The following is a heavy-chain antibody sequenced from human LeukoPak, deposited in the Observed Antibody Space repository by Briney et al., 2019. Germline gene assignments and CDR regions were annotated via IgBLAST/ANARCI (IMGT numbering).Heavy chain of an antibody. CDR1: GGTFSSYA. Sequence: ASVKVSCKASGGTFSSYAISWVRQAPGQGLEWMGWINPNSGGTNYAQKLQGRVTMTRDTSISTAYMELSRLRSDDTAVYYCARPMVRGVHSNWFDPWGQGTLVTVSS. D-gene: IGHD3-10*01. CDR3: ARPMVRGVHSNWFDP. V-gene: IGHV1-2*02. J-gene: IGHJ5*02. CDR2: INPNSGGT.